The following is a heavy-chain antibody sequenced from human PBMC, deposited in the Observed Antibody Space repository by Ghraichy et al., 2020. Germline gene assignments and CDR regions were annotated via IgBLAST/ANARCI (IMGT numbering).Heavy chain of an antibody. CDR2: IRYDGSNK. D-gene: IGHD1-1*01. J-gene: IGHJ4*02. CDR3: AKIQASVRSVDDY. CDR1: GFTFSSYG. Sequence: GGSLRLSCAASGFTFSSYGMHWVRQAPGKGLEWVAFIRYDGSNKYYADSVKGRFTISRDNSKNTLYLQMNSLRAEDTAVYYCAKIQASVRSVDDYWGQGTLVTVSS. V-gene: IGHV3-30*02.